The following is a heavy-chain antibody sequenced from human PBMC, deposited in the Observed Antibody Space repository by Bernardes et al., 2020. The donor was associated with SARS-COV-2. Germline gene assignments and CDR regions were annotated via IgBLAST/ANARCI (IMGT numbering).Heavy chain of an antibody. CDR2: INTDGTNT. D-gene: IGHD2-8*01. Sequence: GSLRLSCAASGFTFTSYWIHWVRQAPGEGLVWVSRINTDGTNTNYADSVKGRFTVTRDNAKNTAYLQVNSLRVDDTAVYYCATGRDYYNGDWGQGTMVTVSS. J-gene: IGHJ3*01. V-gene: IGHV3-74*01. CDR1: GFTFTSYW. CDR3: ATGRDYYNGD.